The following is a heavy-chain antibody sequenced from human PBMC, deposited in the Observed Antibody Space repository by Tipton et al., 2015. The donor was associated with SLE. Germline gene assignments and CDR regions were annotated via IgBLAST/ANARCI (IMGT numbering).Heavy chain of an antibody. CDR1: DGSISSYY. Sequence: TLSLTCTVPDGSISSYYWSWIRQPPGRGLEWIGYISTSGSTFYNPSLKSRVTISIDTSKKQFSLNLSSVTAADTAVYYCARERAVAGDYSYMDVWGKGTTVTVSS. V-gene: IGHV4-4*08. CDR3: ARERAVAGDYSYMDV. D-gene: IGHD6-19*01. CDR2: ISTSGST. J-gene: IGHJ6*03.